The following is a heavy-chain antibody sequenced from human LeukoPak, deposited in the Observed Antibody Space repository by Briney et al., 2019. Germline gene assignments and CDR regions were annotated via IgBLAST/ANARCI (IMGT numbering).Heavy chain of an antibody. V-gene: IGHV3-66*01. D-gene: IGHD6-19*01. CDR3: ARELVAGGGRRGMDV. Sequence: GGSLRLSCAASGFTVSTNFMSWVRQAPGKGLEWVSVIYSDSRTSYADSVRGRFTISRGNSKNMLHLQMSSLRAEDTAVYYCARELVAGGGRRGMDVWGQGTTVTVSS. CDR2: IYSDSRT. J-gene: IGHJ6*02. CDR1: GFTVSTNF.